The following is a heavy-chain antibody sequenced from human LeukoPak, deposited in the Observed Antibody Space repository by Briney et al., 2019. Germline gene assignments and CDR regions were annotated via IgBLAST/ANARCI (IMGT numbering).Heavy chain of an antibody. CDR1: GFTFTSNY. D-gene: IGHD2-21*02. J-gene: IGHJ4*02. Sequence: ASVKVSCKASGFTFTSNYLHWVRQAPGQGLEWMGIINPNSGGTSYAQKFQGRVTLTRDTSTSTVSMELSSLRSEDTAIYYCARGGTVVVTAIIDYWGQGTLVTVSS. V-gene: IGHV1-46*01. CDR3: ARGGTVVVTAIIDY. CDR2: INPNSGGT.